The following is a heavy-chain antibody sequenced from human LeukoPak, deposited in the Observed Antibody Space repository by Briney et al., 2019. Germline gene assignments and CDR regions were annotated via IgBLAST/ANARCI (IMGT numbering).Heavy chain of an antibody. CDR1: GYSFTSYW. CDR3: ATLGVRSGSYYYFDY. D-gene: IGHD1-26*01. CDR2: IYPGDSDT. J-gene: IGHJ4*02. Sequence: HGESLKISCKGSGYSFTSYWIGWVRQMPGKGLEWMGIIYPGDSDTRYSPSFQGQVTISADKSISTAYLQWSSLKASDTAMYYCATLGVRSGSYYYFDYWGQGTLVTVSS. V-gene: IGHV5-51*01.